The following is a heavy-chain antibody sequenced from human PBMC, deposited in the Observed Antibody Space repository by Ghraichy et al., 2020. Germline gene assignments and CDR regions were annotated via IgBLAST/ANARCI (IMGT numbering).Heavy chain of an antibody. CDR2: ISSSSSYI. Sequence: GESLNISCAASGFTFSSYSMNWVRQAPGKGLEWVSSISSSSSYIYYADSVKGRFTISRDNAKNSLYLQMNSLRAEDTAVYYCARDFSDDSSGYSLAVFDYWGQGTLVTVSS. J-gene: IGHJ4*02. CDR1: GFTFSSYS. D-gene: IGHD3-22*01. V-gene: IGHV3-21*01. CDR3: ARDFSDDSSGYSLAVFDY.